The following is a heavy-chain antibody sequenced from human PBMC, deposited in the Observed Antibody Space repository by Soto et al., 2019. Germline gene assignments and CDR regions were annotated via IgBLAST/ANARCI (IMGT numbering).Heavy chain of an antibody. Sequence: QVQLVQSGAEVKKPGSSVKVSCKTSGGTFSSYVISWVRQAPGQGLEWMGGIIPMFEKTTYAQRFQGRVTITADESTSTAYMELSSLRSEDTAFYFCSYSSGPLGFDFWGQGTLVTVSS. V-gene: IGHV1-69*01. D-gene: IGHD3-22*01. CDR3: SYSSGPLGFDF. J-gene: IGHJ4*02. CDR2: IIPMFEKT. CDR1: GGTFSSYV.